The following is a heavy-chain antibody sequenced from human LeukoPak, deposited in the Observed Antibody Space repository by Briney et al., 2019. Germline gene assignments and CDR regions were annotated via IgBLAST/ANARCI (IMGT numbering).Heavy chain of an antibody. D-gene: IGHD2-15*01. Sequence: GGSLRLSCSASGFTFSSYWMNWVRQAPGKGLEWVANIKQDGSEKYYVDSVKGRFTISRDNAKNSLYLQMNSLRAEDTGVYYCARRYCSGGSCYSVDCWGQGTLVTVSS. CDR2: IKQDGSEK. J-gene: IGHJ4*02. V-gene: IGHV3-7*03. CDR1: GFTFSSYW. CDR3: ARRYCSGGSCYSVDC.